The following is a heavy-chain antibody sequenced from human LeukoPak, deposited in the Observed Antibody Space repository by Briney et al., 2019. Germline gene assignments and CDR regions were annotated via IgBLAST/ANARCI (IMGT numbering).Heavy chain of an antibody. CDR1: GFTFSNYA. CDR3: AFYGSGGVY. D-gene: IGHD3-10*01. J-gene: IGHJ4*02. V-gene: IGHV3-23*01. Sequence: GGSLRLSCAASGFTFSNYAMTLVRQAPGKGLEWVSSISSSGGTTYYADSVKGRFTISRDNSKNTLYVQMNSLRAEDTAVYYCAFYGSGGVYWGQGTLVTVSS. CDR2: ISSSGGTT.